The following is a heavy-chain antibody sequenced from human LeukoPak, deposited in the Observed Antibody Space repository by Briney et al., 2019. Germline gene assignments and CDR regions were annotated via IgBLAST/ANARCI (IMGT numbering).Heavy chain of an antibody. J-gene: IGHJ5*02. D-gene: IGHD3-10*01. CDR2: IYYIGST. V-gene: IGHV4-59*01. CDR1: SDSISSYY. CDR3: ARVGAYNWFDP. Sequence: SETLSLTCTVSSDSISSYYWSWIRQPPGKGLEWIGYIYYIGSTNYNPSLKSRVTISVDTSKSQFSLKLSSVTAADTAVYYCARVGAYNWFDPWGQGTLVTVSS.